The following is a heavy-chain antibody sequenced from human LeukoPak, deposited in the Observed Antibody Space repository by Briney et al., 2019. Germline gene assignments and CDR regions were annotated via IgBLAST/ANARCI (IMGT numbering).Heavy chain of an antibody. CDR3: ARDPLYYYDSSGYPYYYGMDV. J-gene: IGHJ6*02. D-gene: IGHD3-22*01. CDR2: IYSGGST. CDR1: GFXVSSNY. Sequence: PGGSLRLSCAASGFXVSSNYISWVRQAPGKGLKWVSVIYSGGSTYYADSVKGRFTISRDNSKNTLYLQMNSLRAEDTAVYYCARDPLYYYDSSGYPYYYGMDVWGQGTTVTVSS. V-gene: IGHV3-53*01.